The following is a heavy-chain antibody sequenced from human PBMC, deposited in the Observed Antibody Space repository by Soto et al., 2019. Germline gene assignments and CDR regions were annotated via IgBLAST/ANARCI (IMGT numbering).Heavy chain of an antibody. J-gene: IGHJ5*02. CDR2: VYSGRTS. Sequence: QVQLQESGPGLVRPSETLSLTCSASGGAMNSYYWSWIRQPPGKGLEWYGYVYSGRTSKYNVARARRITTSLGSSRHQSSLRLNCLTAADTAVYFCARYVPPKKSYARNPGWFAPWGRGSL. CDR3: ARYVPPKKSYARNPGWFAP. D-gene: IGHD5-12*01. V-gene: IGHV4-59*01. CDR1: GGAMNSYY.